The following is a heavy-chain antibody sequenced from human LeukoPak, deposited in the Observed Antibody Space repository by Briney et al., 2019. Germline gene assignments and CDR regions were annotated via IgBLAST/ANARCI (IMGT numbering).Heavy chain of an antibody. V-gene: IGHV1-18*01. D-gene: IGHD3-10*01. CDR3: ARNYYGSRSSDAFDV. CDR1: GYTFTNYG. Sequence: ASVKVSCKASGYTFTNYGITWMRQTPGQGLEWMGWISASNGNTNYAQRFQGRITMTTDTSTSTVYMELRSLTSDDKAVYYCARNYYGSRSSDAFDVWGQGASVVVSS. J-gene: IGHJ3*01. CDR2: ISASNGNT.